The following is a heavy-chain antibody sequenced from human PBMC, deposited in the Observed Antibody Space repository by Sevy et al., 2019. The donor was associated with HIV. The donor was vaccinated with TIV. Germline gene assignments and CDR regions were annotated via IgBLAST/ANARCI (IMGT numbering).Heavy chain of an antibody. CDR3: ARHCGGDCSHAFDI. V-gene: IGHV4-34*01. J-gene: IGHJ3*02. CDR1: GGSFSGYY. Sequence: SETLSLTCAVYGGSFSGYYWSWIRQPPGKGLEWIGEINHSGSTNYNPSLKSRVTISLDTSKNQFSLKLSSVTAADTAVYYCARHCGGDCSHAFDIWGQGTIVTVSS. D-gene: IGHD2-21*02. CDR2: INHSGST.